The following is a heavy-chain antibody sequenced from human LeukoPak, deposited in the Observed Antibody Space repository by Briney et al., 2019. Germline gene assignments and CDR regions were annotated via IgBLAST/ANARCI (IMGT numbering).Heavy chain of an antibody. CDR2: ISGSTSDT. CDR1: GIPFSRYT. Sequence: GGSLRLSCVASGIPFSRYTMSWVRQAPGKGLEWVSAISGSTSDTWYTDSAKGRFTISRDDSRHTLYLQMTSLRAEDTAIYYCANTFTRFLEADYWGQGTLVTVSS. J-gene: IGHJ4*02. CDR3: ANTFTRFLEADY. V-gene: IGHV3-23*01. D-gene: IGHD3-3*01.